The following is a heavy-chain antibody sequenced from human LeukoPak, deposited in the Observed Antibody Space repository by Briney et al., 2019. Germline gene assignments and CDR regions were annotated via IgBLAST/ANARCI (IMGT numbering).Heavy chain of an antibody. CDR1: GFSFSNYA. J-gene: IGHJ4*02. Sequence: GGSLRLSCAASGFSFSNYAMSWVRQAPGKGLEWVSAVSGSGGSTYYTDSVKGRFTISRDNSKNTLYLQMNSLRAEDTAVYYCAKPAKTDYVDYWGQGTLVTVSS. CDR3: AKPAKTDYVDY. D-gene: IGHD4/OR15-4a*01. V-gene: IGHV3-23*01. CDR2: VSGSGGST.